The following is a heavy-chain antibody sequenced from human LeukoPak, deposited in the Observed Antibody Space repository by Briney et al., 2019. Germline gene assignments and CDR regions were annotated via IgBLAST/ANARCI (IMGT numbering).Heavy chain of an antibody. D-gene: IGHD2-2*01. J-gene: IGHJ6*03. CDR2: IYYSGST. CDR1: GGSISSSSYY. V-gene: IGHV4-39*01. CDR3: ARRMRGKVPAAISAYYYYYYMDV. Sequence: PSETLSLTCTVSGGSISSSSYYWGWIRQPPGKGLEWIGSIYYSGSTYYNPSLKSRVTISVDTSKNQFSLKLSSVTAADTAVYYCARRMRGKVPAAISAYYYYYYMDVWGKGTTVTVSS.